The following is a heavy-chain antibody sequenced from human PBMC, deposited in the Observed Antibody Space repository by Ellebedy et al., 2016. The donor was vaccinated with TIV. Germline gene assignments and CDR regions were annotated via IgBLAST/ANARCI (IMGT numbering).Heavy chain of an antibody. CDR1: GGSISSYY. J-gene: IGHJ6*02. D-gene: IGHD3-3*01. V-gene: IGHV4-59*01. CDR2: IYDSGST. Sequence: SETLSLTCTVSGGSISSYYWSWIRQPPGKGLEWIGYIYDSGSTNYNPSLKSRVTISVDSSKNQFSLKLSSVTAADTAVYYCARGLLYYDFWSGYYMGAGDYYYGMDVWGQGTTVTVSS. CDR3: ARGLLYYDFWSGYYMGAGDYYYGMDV.